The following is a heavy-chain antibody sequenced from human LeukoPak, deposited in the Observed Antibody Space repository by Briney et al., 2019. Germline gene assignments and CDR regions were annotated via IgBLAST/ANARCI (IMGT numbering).Heavy chain of an antibody. CDR3: ARSGGWAAPLGY. CDR2: IYSSGST. J-gene: IGHJ4*02. CDR1: GYSISSGYY. Sequence: SETLSLTCTVSGYSISSGYYWGWIRQPAGEGLEWIGRIYSSGSTNYNPSLKSRVTMSVDTSKNQFSLNLTSVTAADTAVYYCARSGGWAAPLGYWGQGALVTVSS. V-gene: IGHV4-38-2*02. D-gene: IGHD3-16*01.